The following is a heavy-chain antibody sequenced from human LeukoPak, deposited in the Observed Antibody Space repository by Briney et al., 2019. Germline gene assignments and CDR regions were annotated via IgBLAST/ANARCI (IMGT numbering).Heavy chain of an antibody. V-gene: IGHV4-38-2*02. Sequence: SEPLSLTCTVSGYSISSGYYWGWIRQPPRKGLEWIGSIYHSGSTYYNPSLKSRVTISVDTSKNQFSLKLSSVAAADTALYYCASWRYEAVIVPKGYYYMDVWGKGTTVTVSS. J-gene: IGHJ6*03. CDR3: ASWRYEAVIVPKGYYYMDV. CDR1: GYSISSGYY. CDR2: IYHSGST. D-gene: IGHD3-16*02.